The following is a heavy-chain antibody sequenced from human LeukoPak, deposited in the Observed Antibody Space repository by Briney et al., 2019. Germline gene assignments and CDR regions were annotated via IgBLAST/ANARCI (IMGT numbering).Heavy chain of an antibody. CDR2: IYYSGST. J-gene: IGHJ4*02. D-gene: IGHD1-26*01. CDR3: ARHGATDYFDY. V-gene: IGHV4-39*01. Sequence: SETLSLTCAVSGGSISSTTSYWGWIRQPPGKGLEWFGRIYYSGSTFYNPSLKSRFTISVDTSKNQLSLRLSPVTAADTAVYYCARHGATDYFDYWGQGTLVTVSS. CDR1: GGSISSTTSY.